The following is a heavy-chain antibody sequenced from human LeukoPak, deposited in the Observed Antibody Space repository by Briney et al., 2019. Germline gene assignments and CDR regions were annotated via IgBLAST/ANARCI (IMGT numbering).Heavy chain of an antibody. Sequence: GGSLRLSCAASGFTFSSYAMHLVRQAPGKRLEWAAVISYDGSNKYYADSVKGRFTISRDNSKNTLYLQMNSLRAEDTAVYYCARSHSSGWYSAGLPFDPWGQGTLVTVSS. V-gene: IGHV3-30-3*01. CDR1: GFTFSSYA. CDR3: ARSHSSGWYSAGLPFDP. CDR2: ISYDGSNK. J-gene: IGHJ5*02. D-gene: IGHD6-19*01.